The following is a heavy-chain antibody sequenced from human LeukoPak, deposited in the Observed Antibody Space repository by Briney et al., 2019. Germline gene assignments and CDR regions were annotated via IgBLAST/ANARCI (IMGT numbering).Heavy chain of an antibody. CDR1: GGSISSYY. V-gene: IGHV4-59*01. CDR3: AGSYNWSDDFDY. Sequence: SETLSLTCRVSGGSISSYYWSWIRQPPGKGLEWVGYIFYSGSTNYNPSLKSRVTISVDTSKNQLSLKLNSVTAADTAVYYCAGSYNWSDDFDYWGPGTLVTVSS. D-gene: IGHD1-1*01. J-gene: IGHJ4*02. CDR2: IFYSGST.